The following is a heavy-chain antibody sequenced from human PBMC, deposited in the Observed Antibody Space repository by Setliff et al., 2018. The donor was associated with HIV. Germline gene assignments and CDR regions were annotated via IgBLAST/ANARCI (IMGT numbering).Heavy chain of an antibody. Sequence: GGSLRLSCAASGFTFSNYAMHWVRQAPGKGLEWVAVIPYDGSHEYYVDSVKGRFTISRDNSKNTLFPQMNSLRAEDTAVYYCAREGTVRYGYYYYMDVRGKGTTVTVSS. CDR1: GFTFSNYA. J-gene: IGHJ6*03. D-gene: IGHD4-17*01. V-gene: IGHV3-30*04. CDR3: AREGTVRYGYYYYMDV. CDR2: IPYDGSHE.